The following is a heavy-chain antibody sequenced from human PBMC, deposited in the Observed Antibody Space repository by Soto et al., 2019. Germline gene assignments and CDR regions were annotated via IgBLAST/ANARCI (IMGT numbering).Heavy chain of an antibody. CDR2: IDPSDSYT. V-gene: IGHV5-10-1*01. CDR1: GYSFTSYW. D-gene: IGHD6-13*01. CDR3: AAADRCRGPKTPGRT. Sequence: GESLKISCKGSGYSFTSYWISWVRQMPGKGLEWMGRIDPSDSYTNYSPSFQGHVTISDDKSISTAYLQWSRMKASETAMYYCAAADRCRGPKTPGRTWGHRTLVTVSS. J-gene: IGHJ5*01.